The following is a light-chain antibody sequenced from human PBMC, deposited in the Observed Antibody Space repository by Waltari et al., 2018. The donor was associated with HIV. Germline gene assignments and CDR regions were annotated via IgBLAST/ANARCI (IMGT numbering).Light chain of an antibody. CDR3: HQHNYSPRS. CDR2: GAS. V-gene: IGKV3-15*01. CDR1: DSIGNN. J-gene: IGKJ1*01. Sequence: VMTQSPATLSVSPGGSATISSRTSDSIGNNLIWYQQRPGQAPRVLIYGASTRAPGIPGRITGSGSGTEFTLTINNLQPEDTAVYYCHQHNYSPRSFGQGTRVDLK.